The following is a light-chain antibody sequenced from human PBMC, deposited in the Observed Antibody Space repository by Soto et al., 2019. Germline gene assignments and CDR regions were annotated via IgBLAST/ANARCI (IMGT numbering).Light chain of an antibody. CDR1: QSINIY. J-gene: IGKJ2*01. V-gene: IGKV1-39*01. Sequence: IQMTQSPSSLSASVGDRVTVTCRASQSINIYLNWYQRKPGKAPTLLIYAASSLQSGVPSRFSGGGSRTDFTLTISSLQAEDFATYYCQQSYRSPYTFGQGTKLEIK. CDR3: QQSYRSPYT. CDR2: AAS.